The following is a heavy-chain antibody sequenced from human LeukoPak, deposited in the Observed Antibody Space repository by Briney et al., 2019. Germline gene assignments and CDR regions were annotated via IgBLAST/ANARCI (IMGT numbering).Heavy chain of an antibody. J-gene: IGHJ4*02. CDR3: AHRDTTMVRVDY. CDR1: GFTFRNAS. V-gene: IGHV3-15*01. D-gene: IGHD5-18*01. CDR2: IKSKTDGGTT. Sequence: PVGSLRLSCAASGFTFRNASMSWVRQAPGKGLEWVGRIKSKTDGGTTDYAAPVKGRFTISRDDSKNTLYLQMNSLTTEDTAVYFCAHRDTTMVRVDYWGQGTLVTVSS.